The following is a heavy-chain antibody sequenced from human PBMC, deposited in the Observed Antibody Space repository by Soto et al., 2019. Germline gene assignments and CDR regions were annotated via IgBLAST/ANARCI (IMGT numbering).Heavy chain of an antibody. J-gene: IGHJ6*02. CDR1: GGSISSSSYY. CDR3: ATPVGLGRESERRGPSGMDV. V-gene: IGHV4-39*01. CDR2: IYYSGST. D-gene: IGHD3-22*01. Sequence: SETLSLTCTVSGGSISSSSYYWGWIRQPPGKGLEWIGSIYYSGSTYYNPSLKSRVTISVDTSKNQFSLKLSSVTAADTAVYYCATPVGLGRESERRGPSGMDVWGQGTTVTVSS.